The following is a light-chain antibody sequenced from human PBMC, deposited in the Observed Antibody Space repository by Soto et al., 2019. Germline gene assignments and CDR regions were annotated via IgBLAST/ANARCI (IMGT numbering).Light chain of an antibody. CDR3: SSFSSNTTTIL. V-gene: IGLV2-14*03. Sequence: QSALTQPASVSGSPGQSITISCTGTSSDVGAYNYVSWYQRLPGEPPKLMIHDVSNRPSGVSDRFSGSKSGNTASLTISGLQSEDEADYYCSSFSSNTTTILFGGGTQLTVL. CDR1: SSDVGAYNY. CDR2: DVS. J-gene: IGLJ2*01.